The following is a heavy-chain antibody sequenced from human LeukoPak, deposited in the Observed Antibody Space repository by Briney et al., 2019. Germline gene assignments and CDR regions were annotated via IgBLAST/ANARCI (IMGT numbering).Heavy chain of an antibody. CDR1: GFTFNNYG. Sequence: PGGSLRLSCAASGFTFNNYGMHWVRQAPGKGLEWLAFIRYDGSNTYYADSVKGRFTISRDNSKNTLYLQMHSLRGGDTGVYYCAKDSGNRGYYDYVWGSRPFDFWGQGTLVSVSS. CDR2: IRYDGSNT. D-gene: IGHD3-16*01. J-gene: IGHJ4*02. V-gene: IGHV3-30*02. CDR3: AKDSGNRGYYDYVWGSRPFDF.